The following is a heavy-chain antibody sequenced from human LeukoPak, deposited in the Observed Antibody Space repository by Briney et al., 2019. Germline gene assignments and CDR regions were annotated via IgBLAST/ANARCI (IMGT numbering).Heavy chain of an antibody. D-gene: IGHD6-13*01. CDR1: GGTFSIYA. V-gene: IGHV1-69*05. Sequence: GASVNVSSKASGGTFSIYAISWVRQAPGQGLEWMGGISPIFGTANYAQKFQGRVTITTDESTSTAYMELSSLRSEDTAVYYCAREVRGIAAAGTVYWGQGTLVTVSS. J-gene: IGHJ4*02. CDR3: AREVRGIAAAGTVY. CDR2: ISPIFGTA.